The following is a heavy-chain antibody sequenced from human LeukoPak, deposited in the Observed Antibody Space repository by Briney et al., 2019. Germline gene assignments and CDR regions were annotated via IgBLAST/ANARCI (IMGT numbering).Heavy chain of an antibody. CDR1: GGSISSSNL. V-gene: IGHV4-4*02. CDR2: IYHSGST. D-gene: IGHD3-9*01. J-gene: IGHJ5*02. Sequence: PSGTLSLTCAVSGGSISSSNLWTWVRQPPGMGLEWIGDIYHSGSTNYNSSLKSRVTISLDKSKNQFSLKLSSATAADTAVYYCARVGFGFFDWSFLQPQNWLDPWGQGTLVTVSS. CDR3: ARVGFGFFDWSFLQPQNWLDP.